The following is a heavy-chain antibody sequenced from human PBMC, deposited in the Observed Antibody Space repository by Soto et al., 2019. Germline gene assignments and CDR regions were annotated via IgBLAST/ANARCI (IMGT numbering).Heavy chain of an antibody. CDR3: ARVVNWFDP. CDR1: GGSISSYY. V-gene: IGHV4-59*01. CDR2: IYYSGST. Sequence: LSLTCTVSGGSISSYYWSWIRQPPGKGLEWIGYIYYSGSTNYNPSLKSRVTISVDTSKNQFSLKLSSVTAADTAVYYCARVVNWFDPWGQGTLVTVSS. J-gene: IGHJ5*02.